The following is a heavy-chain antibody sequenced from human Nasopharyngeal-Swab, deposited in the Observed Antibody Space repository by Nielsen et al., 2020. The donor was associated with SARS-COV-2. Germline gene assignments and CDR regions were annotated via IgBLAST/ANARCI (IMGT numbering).Heavy chain of an antibody. D-gene: IGHD6-19*01. J-gene: IGHJ4*02. CDR3: ARGRGPRGSGWFDF. CDR2: INAGNDNT. V-gene: IGHV1-3*01. CDR1: GYTFTSYG. Sequence: ASVKVSCKASGYTFTSYGLHWVRQAPGQRLEWMGWINAGNDNTEYSQKFQGRVTITRDTSASTVYMELSSLRSDDTSVFYCARGRGPRGSGWFDFWGQGTLVTVSS.